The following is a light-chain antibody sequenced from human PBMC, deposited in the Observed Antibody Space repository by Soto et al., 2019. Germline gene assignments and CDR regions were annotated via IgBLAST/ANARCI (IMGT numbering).Light chain of an antibody. V-gene: IGKV1-5*03. CDR3: QHYNDYSPYT. CDR1: QSISNS. J-gene: IGKJ2*01. CDR2: KAS. Sequence: DIQMTQSPSTLSASVGDRVTITCRASQSISNSLAWYQQKPGKAPKLLIYKASSLESGVPSRFSGRGSGIEFTLTISSLQPDDFATYYCQHYNDYSPYTFGQGTKLEIK.